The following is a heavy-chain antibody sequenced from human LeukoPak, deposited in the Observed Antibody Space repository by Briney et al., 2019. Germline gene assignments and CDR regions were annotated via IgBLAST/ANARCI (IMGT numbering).Heavy chain of an antibody. Sequence: ASVKVSCKASGYTFTSYDINWVRQATGQGLEWVGWMNPNSGNTGYAQKFQGRVTVTRDTSISTAYMELSSLRSEDTAVFYCARNNYGGHDAFDIWGQGTLVTVSS. V-gene: IGHV1-8*01. J-gene: IGHJ3*02. D-gene: IGHD4-11*01. CDR2: MNPNSGNT. CDR3: ARNNYGGHDAFDI. CDR1: GYTFTSYD.